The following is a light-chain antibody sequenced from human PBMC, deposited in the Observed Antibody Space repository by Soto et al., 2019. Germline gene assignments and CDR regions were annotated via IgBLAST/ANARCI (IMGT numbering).Light chain of an antibody. CDR2: YDR. Sequence: SYELTQPHSESVAPGKTATISCGGDNIGSKSVHWYQQKSGQAPVLVIYYDRDRPSGIPERFSGSNSGKTAPLTISRVEAGDEADYYCQVAEVFGGGTKLTVL. CDR3: QVAEV. CDR1: NIGSKS. V-gene: IGLV3-21*01. J-gene: IGLJ2*01.